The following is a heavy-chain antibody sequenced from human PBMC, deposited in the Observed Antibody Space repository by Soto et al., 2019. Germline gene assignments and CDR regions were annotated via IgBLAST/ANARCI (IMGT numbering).Heavy chain of an antibody. Sequence: GGSLRLSCAASGFTFSSYAMHWVRQAPGKGLEWVAVISHDGSNKYYADSVKGRFTISRDNSKNTLYLQMNSLRAEDTAVYYCARVSYYGSGPDYWGQGTLVTVSS. CDR2: ISHDGSNK. V-gene: IGHV3-30-3*01. J-gene: IGHJ4*02. CDR3: ARVSYYGSGPDY. D-gene: IGHD3-10*01. CDR1: GFTFSSYA.